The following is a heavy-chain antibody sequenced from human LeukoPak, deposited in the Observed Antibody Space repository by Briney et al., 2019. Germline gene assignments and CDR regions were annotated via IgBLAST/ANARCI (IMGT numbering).Heavy chain of an antibody. D-gene: IGHD6-6*01. J-gene: IGHJ6*03. V-gene: IGHV5-51*01. CDR1: GYSFTSYW. CDR3: ARQGTAARHPYYYYMDV. Sequence: GESLKISCKGSGYSFTSYWIGWVRQMPGKGLEWMGIVYPGDSDTRYSPSFQGQVTISADKSISTAYLQWSSLKASDTAMYYCARQGTAARHPYYYYMDVWGKGTTVTVSS. CDR2: VYPGDSDT.